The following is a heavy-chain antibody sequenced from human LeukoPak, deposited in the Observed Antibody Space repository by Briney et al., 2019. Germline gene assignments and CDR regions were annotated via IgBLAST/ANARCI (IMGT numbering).Heavy chain of an antibody. J-gene: IGHJ6*02. CDR2: IYPGDSDT. CDR1: GYSFTSCW. V-gene: IGHV5-51*01. D-gene: IGHD3-22*01. CDR3: ARHLPYYYDSSGYFNYYGMDV. Sequence: GESLKISCKGSGYSFTSCWIGWVRQMPGKGLEWMGIIYPGDSDTRYSPSFQGQVTISADKSISTAYLQWSSLKASDTAMYYCARHLPYYYDSSGYFNYYGMDVWGQGTTVTVSS.